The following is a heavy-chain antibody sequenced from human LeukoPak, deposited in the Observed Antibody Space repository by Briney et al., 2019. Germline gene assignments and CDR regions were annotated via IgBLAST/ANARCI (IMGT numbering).Heavy chain of an antibody. J-gene: IGHJ6*03. CDR3: ARVRRWLQHYYYMDV. CDR2: IYYSGST. D-gene: IGHD5-24*01. Sequence: SGTLSLTCTVSGGSISSYYWSWIRQPRGKGLEWIGYIYYSGSTNYNPSLKSRVTISVDTSKNQFSLKLSSVTAADTAVYYCARVRRWLQHYYYMDVWGKGTTVTVSS. V-gene: IGHV4-59*01. CDR1: GGSISSYY.